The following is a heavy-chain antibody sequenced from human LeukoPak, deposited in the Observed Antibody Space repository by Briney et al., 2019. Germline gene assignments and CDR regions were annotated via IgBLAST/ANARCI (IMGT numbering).Heavy chain of an antibody. J-gene: IGHJ4*02. CDR1: GYTFTRCG. Sequence: ASVKVSCKPSGYTFTRCGLCWVRQAPGQGLGCMGCINPYNGDIKYTQKVQGRVTMTTDTSASTAYMELRSLRSDDTAVYYCARDDYGGNFGLFDYWGQGTQVTVSS. CDR2: INPYNGDI. CDR3: ARDDYGGNFGLFDY. V-gene: IGHV1-18*01. D-gene: IGHD4-23*01.